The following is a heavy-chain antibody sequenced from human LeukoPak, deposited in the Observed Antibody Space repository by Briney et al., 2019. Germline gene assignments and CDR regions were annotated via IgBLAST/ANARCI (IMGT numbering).Heavy chain of an antibody. CDR1: EFPFSTYV. Sequence: GGSLRLSCAASEFPFSTYVMHWVRQVPGKGLVWVSRISHDGSVTSYADSVEGRFTISRDNAKNTVYLQMNSLRGEDTAVYYCARDRDFILFDYWGQGALVTVSS. V-gene: IGHV3-74*01. CDR3: ARDRDFILFDY. D-gene: IGHD2-21*01. J-gene: IGHJ4*02. CDR2: ISHDGSVT.